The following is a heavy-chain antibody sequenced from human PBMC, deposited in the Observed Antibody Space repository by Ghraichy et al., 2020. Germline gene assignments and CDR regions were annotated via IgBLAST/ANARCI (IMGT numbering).Heavy chain of an antibody. CDR3: AKESGAVAGFWVGY. Sequence: LSLTCAASGFIFSSCAMSWVRQAPGKGLEWVSAISGSGGNTYYADSVKGRFTISRDNFKNTLYLQMNSLRAEDTAVYYCAKESGAVAGFWVGYWGQGTLVTVSS. CDR2: ISGSGGNT. CDR1: GFIFSSCA. V-gene: IGHV3-23*01. D-gene: IGHD6-19*01. J-gene: IGHJ4*02.